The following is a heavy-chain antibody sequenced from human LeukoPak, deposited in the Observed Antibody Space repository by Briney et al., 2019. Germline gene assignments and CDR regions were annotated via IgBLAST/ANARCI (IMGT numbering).Heavy chain of an antibody. Sequence: SETLSLTCTVSGGSISSYYWSWIRQPPGKGLEWVGYIYYSGSTNYNPSLKSRVTISVDTSKNQFSLKLSSVTAADTAVYYCARGEPTNYDFWSGYPGKYYFDYWGQGTLVTVSS. CDR3: ARGEPTNYDFWSGYPGKYYFDY. CDR1: GGSISSYY. J-gene: IGHJ4*02. V-gene: IGHV4-59*01. D-gene: IGHD3-3*01. CDR2: IYYSGST.